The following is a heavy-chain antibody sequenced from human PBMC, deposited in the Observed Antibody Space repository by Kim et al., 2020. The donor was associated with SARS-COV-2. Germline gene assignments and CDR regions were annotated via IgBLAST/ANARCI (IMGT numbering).Heavy chain of an antibody. V-gene: IGHV3-30-3*01. CDR1: GFTFSSYA. J-gene: IGHJ3*02. Sequence: GGSLRLSCAASGFTFSSYAMHWVRQAPGKGLEWVAVISYDGSNKYYADSVKGRFTISRDNSKNTLYLQMNSLRAEDTAVYYCARDPTEVPWSKDDAFDIWGQGTMVTVSS. CDR3: ARDPTEVPWSKDDAFDI. D-gene: IGHD1-26*01. CDR2: ISYDGSNK.